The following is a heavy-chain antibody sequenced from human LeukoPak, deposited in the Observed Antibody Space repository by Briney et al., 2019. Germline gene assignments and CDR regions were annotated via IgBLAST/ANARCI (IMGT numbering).Heavy chain of an antibody. CDR2: IYHSGST. CDR3: ARDQKEEWLVQSTWFDP. D-gene: IGHD6-19*01. J-gene: IGHJ5*02. CDR1: GGSISSDGYS. V-gene: IGHV4-39*07. Sequence: PSETLSLTCAVSGGSISSDGYSWSWIRQPPGKGLEWIGSIYHSGSTYYNPSLKSRVTISVDTSKNQFSLKLSSVTAADTAVYYCARDQKEEWLVQSTWFDPWGQGSLVTVSS.